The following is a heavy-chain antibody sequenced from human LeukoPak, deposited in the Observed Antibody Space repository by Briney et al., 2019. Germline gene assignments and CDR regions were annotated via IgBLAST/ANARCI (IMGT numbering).Heavy chain of an antibody. J-gene: IGHJ4*02. V-gene: IGHV3-30*02. D-gene: IGHD5-12*01. CDR2: IRYDGSNK. CDR1: GFTFSSYG. Sequence: GGSLRLSCAASGFTFSSYGMHWVRQAPGKGLEWVAFIRYDGSNKYYADSVKGRFTISRDNSKSTLYLQMNSLRAEDTAVYYCAKDGGYPRGVHFDYWGQGTLVTVSS. CDR3: AKDGGYPRGVHFDY.